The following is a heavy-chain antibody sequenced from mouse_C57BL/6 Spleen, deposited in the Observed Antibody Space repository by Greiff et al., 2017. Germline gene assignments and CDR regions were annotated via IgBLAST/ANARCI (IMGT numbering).Heavy chain of an antibody. D-gene: IGHD1-1*02. CDR2: IDPNSGGT. CDR1: GYTFTSYW. Sequence: QVQLQQPGAELVKPGASVKLSCKASGYTFTSYWMHWVKQRPGRGLEWIGRIDPNSGGTKYNEKFKSKATLTVDKPTSTAYMQLSSLTSEDSAVYCCARENNGGSNGYAMDEWGQGPSGTVSS. J-gene: IGHJ4*01. CDR3: ARENNGGSNGYAMDE. V-gene: IGHV1-72*01.